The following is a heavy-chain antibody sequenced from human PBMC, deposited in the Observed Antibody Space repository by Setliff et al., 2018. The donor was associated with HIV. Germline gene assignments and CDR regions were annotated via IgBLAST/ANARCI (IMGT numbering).Heavy chain of an antibody. CDR3: VRDRDWAFDY. V-gene: IGHV3-30*02. Sequence: PGGSLRLSCAASGFTFSTYGMHWVRQAPGMGLEWVAFIRYDGNNENYADSMEGRFTISRDDAKNSLYLQMDSLRAEDTAVYYCVRDRDWAFDYWGQGILVTVSS. D-gene: IGHD3-9*01. CDR1: GFTFSTYG. J-gene: IGHJ4*02. CDR2: IRYDGNNE.